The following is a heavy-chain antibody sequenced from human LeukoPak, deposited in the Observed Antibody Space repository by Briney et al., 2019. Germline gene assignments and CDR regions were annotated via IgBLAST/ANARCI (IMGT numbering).Heavy chain of an antibody. D-gene: IGHD5-18*01. Sequence: ASVEVSCKASGYTFTGYYMHWVRQAPGQGLEWMGWINPNSGGTNYAQKFQGWVTITRDTSISTAYMELSRLRSDDTAVYYCAMLDTAMGTDYWGQGTLVTVSS. CDR3: AMLDTAMGTDY. J-gene: IGHJ4*02. CDR1: GYTFTGYY. CDR2: INPNSGGT. V-gene: IGHV1-2*04.